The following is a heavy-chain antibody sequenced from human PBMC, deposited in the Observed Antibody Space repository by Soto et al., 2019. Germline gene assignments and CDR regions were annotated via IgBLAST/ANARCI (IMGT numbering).Heavy chain of an antibody. Sequence: QVQLVASGGGVVQPGRSLRLSCAASGFTFSSYGMHWVRQAPGKGLEWVAVISYDGSNKYYADSVKGRFTISRDNSKNTLYLQMNSLRAEDTAVYYCAKDLVGAADYWGQGTLVTVSS. CDR3: AKDLVGAADY. CDR2: ISYDGSNK. D-gene: IGHD1-26*01. CDR1: GFTFSSYG. V-gene: IGHV3-30*18. J-gene: IGHJ4*02.